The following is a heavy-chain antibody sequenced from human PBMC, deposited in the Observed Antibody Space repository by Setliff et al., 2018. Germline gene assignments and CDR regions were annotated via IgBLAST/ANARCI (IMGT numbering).Heavy chain of an antibody. CDR2: INPKNGGA. D-gene: IGHD3-16*01. J-gene: IGHJ6*02. Sequence: ASVKVSCKASGYTFTSYCIHWVRQAPGQGLEWMGVINPKNGGATYPQNLQGRVTMTRDTSMSTVYMELSSLRFEDTAVYYCARERAGGRGFTFGAIYYYYGMDVWGQGTTVTVSS. CDR1: GYTFTSYC. V-gene: IGHV1-46*01. CDR3: ARERAGGRGFTFGAIYYYYGMDV.